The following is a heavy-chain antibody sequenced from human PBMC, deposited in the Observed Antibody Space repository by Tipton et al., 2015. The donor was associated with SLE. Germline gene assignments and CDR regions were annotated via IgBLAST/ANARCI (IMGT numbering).Heavy chain of an antibody. Sequence: TLSLTCTVSGYSISSGYYWGWIRQPPGKGLEWIGYIYYSGSTNYNPSLKSRVTISIDTSKNHFSLKVNSVTAADTAVYYCARGYYYYMDVWGKGTTVTVSS. V-gene: IGHV4-61*03. J-gene: IGHJ6*03. CDR3: ARGYYYYMDV. CDR1: GYSISSGYY. CDR2: IYYSGST.